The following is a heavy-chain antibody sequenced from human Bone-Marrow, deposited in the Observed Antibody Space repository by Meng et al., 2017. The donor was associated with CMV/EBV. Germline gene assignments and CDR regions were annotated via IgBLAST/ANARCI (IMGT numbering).Heavy chain of an antibody. CDR3: ARERLYQPLWGDALDI. Sequence: GESLKISCAPSGFTFSTYTLHWVRQAPGKGLEWVASISSSRSDINYADSVKGRFTISRDNAKNSLYLQLNSLRADDTAVYYCARERLYQPLWGDALDIWGQGTMVTVSS. CDR1: GFTFSTYT. CDR2: ISSSRSDI. D-gene: IGHD2-2*01. V-gene: IGHV3-21*01. J-gene: IGHJ3*02.